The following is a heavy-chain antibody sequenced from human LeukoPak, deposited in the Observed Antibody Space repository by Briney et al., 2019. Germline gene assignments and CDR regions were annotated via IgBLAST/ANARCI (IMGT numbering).Heavy chain of an antibody. J-gene: IGHJ4*02. D-gene: IGHD2-15*01. V-gene: IGHV3-7*01. CDR1: GFTLRTYW. CDR3: ARVHGGSWEGPSDS. CDR2: TKQDGSQT. Sequence: GGSLRLSCAASGFTLRTYWMSWVRRAPGKGLEWVANTKQDGSQTAYVDSVKGRFTISRDNAQNSLYLQMNSLRVEDTAVYYCARVHGGSWEGPSDSWGQGTLVTVSS.